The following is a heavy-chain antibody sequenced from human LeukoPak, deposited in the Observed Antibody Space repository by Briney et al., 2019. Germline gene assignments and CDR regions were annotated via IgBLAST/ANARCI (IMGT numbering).Heavy chain of an antibody. V-gene: IGHV3-21*01. CDR2: ISSSSSYI. CDR1: GFTFDDYG. Sequence: GGSLRLSCAASGFTFDDYGMSWVRQAPGKGLEWVSSISSSSSYIYYADSVKGRFTISRDNAKNSLYLQMNSLRAEDTAVYYCACASGSYTPFYYYYMDVWGKGTTVTVSS. CDR3: ACASGSYTPFYYYYMDV. J-gene: IGHJ6*03. D-gene: IGHD3-10*01.